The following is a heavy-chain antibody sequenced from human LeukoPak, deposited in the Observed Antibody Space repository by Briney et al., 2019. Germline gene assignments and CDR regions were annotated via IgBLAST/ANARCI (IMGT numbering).Heavy chain of an antibody. J-gene: IGHJ5*02. V-gene: IGHV4-59*01. Sequence: SETLSLTCTVSGGSISSYYWSWIRQPPGKGLEWIGYIYYSGSTNHNPSLKSRVTISVDTSKNQFSLKLSSVTAADTAVYYCARDVTKYYDSSGYYYTVGWFDPWGQGTLVTVSS. CDR2: IYYSGST. D-gene: IGHD3-22*01. CDR1: GGSISSYY. CDR3: ARDVTKYYDSSGYYYTVGWFDP.